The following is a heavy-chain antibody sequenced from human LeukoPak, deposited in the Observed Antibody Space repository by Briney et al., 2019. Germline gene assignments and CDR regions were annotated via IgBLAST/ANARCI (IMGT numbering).Heavy chain of an antibody. CDR2: IIPIFGIA. V-gene: IGHV1-69*04. Sequence: SVKVPCKASGGTFSSYAISWVRQAPGQGLEWMGRIIPIFGIANYAQKFQGRVTITADKSTSTAYMELSSLRSEDTAVYYCASGYDSSGYYLGLDYWGQGTLVTVSS. D-gene: IGHD3-22*01. CDR3: ASGYDSSGYYLGLDY. J-gene: IGHJ4*02. CDR1: GGTFSSYA.